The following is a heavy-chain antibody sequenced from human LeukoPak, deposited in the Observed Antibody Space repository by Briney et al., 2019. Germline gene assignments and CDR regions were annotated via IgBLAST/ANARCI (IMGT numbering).Heavy chain of an antibody. CDR3: SNDVGYGGNSDAYGDY. Sequence: PGGSLRLSCAASGFTFYDNAMHWVRHAPGKGLEWVSFLSGDGGSTYYAVSVKGRFTISRDNSKTYLYLQSNRLRTEATAFYFRSNDVGYGGNSDAYGDYWGQGTLVTVSS. CDR1: GFTFYDNA. CDR2: LSGDGGST. D-gene: IGHD5-18*01. J-gene: IGHJ4*02. V-gene: IGHV3-43*02.